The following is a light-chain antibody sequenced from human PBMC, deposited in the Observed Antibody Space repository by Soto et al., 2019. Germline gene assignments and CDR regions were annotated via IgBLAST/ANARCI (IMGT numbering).Light chain of an antibody. CDR2: GAS. Sequence: EIVLTQSPGTLSLSPGERATLSCRASQSVSSSYLAWYQQKPGQAPRLLIYGASSRATGIPDRFSGSGSGTDFTLTISSLQPEDFGNFYCQQTYSTPPTFGQGAKVDIK. V-gene: IGKV3-20*01. CDR3: QQTYSTPPT. J-gene: IGKJ1*01. CDR1: QSVSSSY.